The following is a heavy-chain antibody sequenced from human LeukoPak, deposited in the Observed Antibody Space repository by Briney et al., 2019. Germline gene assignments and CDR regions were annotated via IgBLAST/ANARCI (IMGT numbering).Heavy chain of an antibody. Sequence: SETLSLTCTVSGGSISSGSYYWSWIRQPAGKGLEWIGRIYTSGSTNYNPSLKSRVTISVDTSKNQFSLKLSSVTAADTAVYYCARAGCSSTSCYEYFDYWGQGTLVTVSS. CDR3: ARAGCSSTSCYEYFDY. V-gene: IGHV4-61*02. D-gene: IGHD2-2*01. CDR2: IYTSGST. CDR1: GGSISSGSYY. J-gene: IGHJ4*02.